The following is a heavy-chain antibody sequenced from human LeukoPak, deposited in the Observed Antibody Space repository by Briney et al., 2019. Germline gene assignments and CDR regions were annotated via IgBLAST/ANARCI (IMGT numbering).Heavy chain of an antibody. V-gene: IGHV4-59*11. Sequence: SATLSLTCTVSGGSISSHYWSWIRQPPGKGLEWIGYIYYSGSTNYNPSLKSRVTISVDTSKNQFSLKLSSVTAADTAVYYCARALGPRGSYLNWGKGTLVTVSS. CDR1: GGSISSHY. CDR2: IYYSGST. CDR3: ARALGPRGSYLN. J-gene: IGHJ4*02. D-gene: IGHD1-26*01.